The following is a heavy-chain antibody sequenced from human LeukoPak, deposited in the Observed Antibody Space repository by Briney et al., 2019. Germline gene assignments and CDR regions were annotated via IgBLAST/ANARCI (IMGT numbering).Heavy chain of an antibody. CDR1: GFTVSDNY. Sequence: GGPMSLSCAASGFTVSDNYMSWVRQPTGKGREWVSGRYSGGDTCYADSVKGRFTFSRDISKNTLYPQMNGMRTEDTAMYYCARDAPQVPAAGVLASWGQGTLVTVSP. CDR2: RYSGGDT. CDR3: ARDAPQVPAAGVLAS. J-gene: IGHJ5*02. D-gene: IGHD6-13*01. V-gene: IGHV3-53*01.